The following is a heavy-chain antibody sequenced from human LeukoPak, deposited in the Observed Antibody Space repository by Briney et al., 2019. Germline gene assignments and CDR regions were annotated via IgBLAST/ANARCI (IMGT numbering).Heavy chain of an antibody. CDR3: AKSRLSYCSSTSCYPLIFDY. D-gene: IGHD2-2*01. Sequence: GGSLRLSCAASGFTFSSYAMSWVRQAPGKGLEWVSAISGSGGSTYYADSVKGRFTISRDNSKNTLYLQMNSLRAEDTAVYYCAKSRLSYCSSTSCYPLIFDYWGQGTLVTVSS. J-gene: IGHJ4*02. CDR1: GFTFSSYA. CDR2: ISGSGGST. V-gene: IGHV3-23*01.